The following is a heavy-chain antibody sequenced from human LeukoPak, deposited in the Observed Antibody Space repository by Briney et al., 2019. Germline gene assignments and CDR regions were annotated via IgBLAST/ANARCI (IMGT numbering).Heavy chain of an antibody. CDR1: GYTFTSYD. J-gene: IGHJ6*02. D-gene: IGHD3-10*01. V-gene: IGHV1-8*01. CDR2: MNPNSGNT. CDR3: ARVVRVRGVIISLGYYYYGMDV. Sequence: GASVKVSCKASGYTFTSYDINWVRQATGQGLEWMGWMNPNSGNTGYAQKFQGRVTMTRNTSISTAYMELSSLRSEDTAVYYCARVVRVRGVIISLGYYYYGMDVWGQGTTVTVSS.